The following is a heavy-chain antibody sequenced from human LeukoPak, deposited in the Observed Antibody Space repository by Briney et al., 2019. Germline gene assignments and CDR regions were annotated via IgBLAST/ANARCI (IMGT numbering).Heavy chain of an antibody. V-gene: IGHV3-30-3*01. CDR2: ISYDGSNK. Sequence: GGSLRLSCAASGFTFSSYAMHWVRQAPGKGLEWVAVISYDGSNKYYADSVKGRFTISRDNSKSTLYLQMNSLRAEDTAVYYCARDHEQRSYFDYWGQGTLVTVSS. D-gene: IGHD6-25*01. J-gene: IGHJ4*02. CDR3: ARDHEQRSYFDY. CDR1: GFTFSSYA.